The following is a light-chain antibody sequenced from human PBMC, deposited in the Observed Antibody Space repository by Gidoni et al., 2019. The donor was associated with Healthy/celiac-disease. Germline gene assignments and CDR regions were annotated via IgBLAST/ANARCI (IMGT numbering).Light chain of an antibody. J-gene: IGKJ5*01. CDR2: WAS. CDR3: QQYYGTPIT. Sequence: DIVMTQSPDSLAVSLGERATINCKSSQSILYSSNSKNYLAWYQQKPGQPPKLPIYWASTRESGVPDRFSGSGSGTDFTLTISSLQAEDVAVYYCQQYYGTPITFGQGTRLEIK. CDR1: QSILYSSNSKNY. V-gene: IGKV4-1*01.